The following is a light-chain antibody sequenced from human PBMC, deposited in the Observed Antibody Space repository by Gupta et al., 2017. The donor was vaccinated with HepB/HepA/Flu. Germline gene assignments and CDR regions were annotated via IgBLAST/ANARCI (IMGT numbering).Light chain of an antibody. Sequence: SVLTQPPSASVTPVQRVTISCSGSSSNIGSNPVNWYQQLPGAAPKLLIYINNQRPSGVPERFSGSKYGTSATLANSGLQAEDEADYYCAAEHDSRSGYVFGTGTKVTVL. CDR3: AAEHDSRSGYV. CDR1: SSNIGSNP. J-gene: IGLJ1*01. CDR2: INN. V-gene: IGLV1-44*01.